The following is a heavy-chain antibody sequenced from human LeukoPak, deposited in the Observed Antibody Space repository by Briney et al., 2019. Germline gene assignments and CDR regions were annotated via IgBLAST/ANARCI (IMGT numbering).Heavy chain of an antibody. CDR1: GFTFSSYG. V-gene: IGHV3-30*18. D-gene: IGHD6-13*01. CDR3: ANGYSSSWYGNVY. J-gene: IGHJ4*02. Sequence: GGSLRLSCAASGFTFSSYGMHWVRQAPGKGLEWVAVISYDGSSKYYADSVKGRFTISRDNSKNTLYLQMNSLRAEDTAVYYCANGYSSSWYGNVYWGQGTLVTVSS. CDR2: ISYDGSSK.